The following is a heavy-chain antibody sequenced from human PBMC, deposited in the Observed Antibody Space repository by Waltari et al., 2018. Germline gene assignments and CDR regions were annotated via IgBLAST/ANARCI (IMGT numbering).Heavy chain of an antibody. J-gene: IGHJ4*02. CDR1: GYSISSGYY. D-gene: IGHD3-22*01. V-gene: IGHV4-38-2*01. CDR3: ATYYDSSGYHDY. Sequence: QVQLQESGPGLVKPSETLSLTCAVSGYSISSGYYWGWIRQPPGKGLEWIGSIYHSGSTYYNPSLKSRVTISVDTSKNQFSRKLSSVTAADTAVYYCATYYDSSGYHDYWGQGTLVTVSS. CDR2: IYHSGST.